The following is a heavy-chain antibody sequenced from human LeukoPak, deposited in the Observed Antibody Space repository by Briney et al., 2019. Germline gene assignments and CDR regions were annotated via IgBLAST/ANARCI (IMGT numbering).Heavy chain of an antibody. CDR1: GYTFAAHH. CDR3: SGRYGPGPV. CDR2: ILPDGRDT. V-gene: IGHV1-2*02. J-gene: IGHJ4*02. D-gene: IGHD3-10*01. Sequence: ASVKVSCKASGYTFAAHHIHWVRQAPGQGLEWMGWILPDGRDTKYSQKFQDRLTLTTDTSTDTAYMELSRLIPDDTAVYYCSGRYGPGPVWGQGTLISASP.